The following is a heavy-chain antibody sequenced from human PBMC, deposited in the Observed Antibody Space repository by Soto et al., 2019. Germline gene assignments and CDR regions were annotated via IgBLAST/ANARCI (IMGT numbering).Heavy chain of an antibody. Sequence: QVQLVESRGGVVQPGRSLRLSCAASGFTISSYGMHWVRQAPGKGLEWVAGIWYDGSNKYYADSVKGRFTISRDNSKNTLYLQMNSLRAEVTAVYYCARDKPIPVAACDYWGQGTLVTVSS. D-gene: IGHD2-15*01. CDR2: IWYDGSNK. J-gene: IGHJ4*02. CDR1: GFTISSYG. CDR3: ARDKPIPVAACDY. V-gene: IGHV3-33*01.